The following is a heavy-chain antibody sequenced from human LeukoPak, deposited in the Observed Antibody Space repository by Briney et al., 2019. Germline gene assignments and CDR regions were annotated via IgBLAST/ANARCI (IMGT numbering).Heavy chain of an antibody. V-gene: IGHV3-23*01. D-gene: IGHD4-17*01. Sequence: GGSLRLSCTASGFTFSSYSMSWVRQGPGTGLEWVSAISGSGGTTFYADSVKGRFTISRDNSKKTLYLQVNSLRAEDTAVYFCAKELTTERTPGVDSWGQGTLVTVSS. CDR1: GFTFSSYS. CDR3: AKELTTERTPGVDS. CDR2: ISGSGGTT. J-gene: IGHJ4*02.